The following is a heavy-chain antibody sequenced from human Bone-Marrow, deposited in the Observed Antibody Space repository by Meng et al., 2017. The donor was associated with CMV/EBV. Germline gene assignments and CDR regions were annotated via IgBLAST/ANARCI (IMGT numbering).Heavy chain of an antibody. CDR3: ARVYGTGGPPGAN. V-gene: IGHV3-74*01. CDR2: INSDGSST. Sequence: GGSLRLSCAASGFTFSNYWMHWVRQVPGKGLVWVSRINSDGSSTSYAESVKGRLTIFRDNAKNTLFLRMNSLRAEDTAVYYCARVYGTGGPPGANWVQGTLVTVSS. D-gene: IGHD3/OR15-3a*01. CDR1: GFTFSNYW. J-gene: IGHJ4*02.